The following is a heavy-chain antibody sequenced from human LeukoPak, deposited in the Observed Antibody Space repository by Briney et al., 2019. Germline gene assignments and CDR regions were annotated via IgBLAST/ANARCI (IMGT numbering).Heavy chain of an antibody. V-gene: IGHV3-33*01. CDR1: GFTFSSYG. CDR2: IWYDGSNK. CDR3: AREGLDKASLDY. D-gene: IGHD3-22*01. J-gene: IGHJ4*02. Sequence: GGSLRLSCAASGFTFSSYGMHWVRQAPGKGLEWVAVIWYDGSNKYYADSVKGRFTISRDDAKNSLSLQMNSLRAEDTAVYYCAREGLDKASLDYWGQGTLVTVSS.